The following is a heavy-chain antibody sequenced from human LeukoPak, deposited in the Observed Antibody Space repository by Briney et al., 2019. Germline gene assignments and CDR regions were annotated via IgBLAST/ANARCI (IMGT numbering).Heavy chain of an antibody. V-gene: IGHV1-18*01. Sequence: GASVKVSCKASGYSFTNYGITWVRQAPGQGLEWMGWISGYSGNTNYAQKLQGRVTMTTDTSTSTAYMELRSLRSDDTAVYYCARGGLSSTRKTSFDYWGRGTLVTVSS. D-gene: IGHD2-2*01. CDR1: GYSFTNYG. J-gene: IGHJ4*02. CDR3: ARGGLSSTRKTSFDY. CDR2: ISGYSGNT.